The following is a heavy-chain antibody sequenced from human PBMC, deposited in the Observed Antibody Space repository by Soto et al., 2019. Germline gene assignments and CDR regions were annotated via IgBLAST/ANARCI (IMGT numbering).Heavy chain of an antibody. V-gene: IGHV1-24*01. CDR3: ARTYYDILTCSGYYYGMDV. Sequence: ASVKVSCKVSGYTLTELSMHWVRQAPGKGLEWMGGFDPEDGETIYAQKFQGRVTMTEDTSTDTAYMELSSLRSEDTAVYYCARTYYDILTCSGYYYGMDVWGQGTTVTVSS. D-gene: IGHD3-9*01. CDR2: FDPEDGET. J-gene: IGHJ6*02. CDR1: GYTLTELS.